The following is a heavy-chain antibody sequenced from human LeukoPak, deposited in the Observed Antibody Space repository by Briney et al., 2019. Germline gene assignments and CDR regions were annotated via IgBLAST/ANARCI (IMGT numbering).Heavy chain of an antibody. J-gene: IGHJ4*02. V-gene: IGHV3-66*01. CDR2: IYGGVDS. D-gene: IGHD6-19*01. CDR3: ARVDSSGFFFDN. Sequence: GGSLRLSCAASGFTVSSNYMIWVRQAPGKGLEWVSVIYGGVDSYYKGSVKGRFTISRDNSKNTLYLQMNSLRAEDSAVYYCARVDSSGFFFDNWGQGTLVSVSS. CDR1: GFTVSSNY.